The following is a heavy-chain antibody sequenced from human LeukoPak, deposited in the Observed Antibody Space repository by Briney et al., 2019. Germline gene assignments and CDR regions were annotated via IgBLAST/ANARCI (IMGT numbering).Heavy chain of an antibody. V-gene: IGHV4-61*02. J-gene: IGHJ5*02. CDR3: ARYCSGGRCSST. D-gene: IGHD2-15*01. CDR2: IYTSGSI. CDR1: GGSISSANYY. Sequence: SETLSLTCTVSGGSISSANYYWSWIRQPAGTRLEWIGRIYTSGSIDYNPSLKSRVIILVDTSKNQFSLNLSSVTAADTAVYYCARYCSGGRCSSTWGQGTLVTVSS.